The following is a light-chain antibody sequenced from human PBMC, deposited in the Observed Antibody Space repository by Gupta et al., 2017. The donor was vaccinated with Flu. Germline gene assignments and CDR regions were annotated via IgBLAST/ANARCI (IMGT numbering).Light chain of an antibody. V-gene: IGLV2-14*04. CDR2: YDS. J-gene: IGLJ1*01. CDR3: DSETSNSYIYV. CDR1: TSDIGGNNN. Sequence: TGSTSDIGGNNNVYGYQPHSGQDPKLMIFYDSNRPSGVPDSFSGSKSGTTASLTTTGLQAAEEADEYCDSETSNSYIYVFGYGTKITVL.